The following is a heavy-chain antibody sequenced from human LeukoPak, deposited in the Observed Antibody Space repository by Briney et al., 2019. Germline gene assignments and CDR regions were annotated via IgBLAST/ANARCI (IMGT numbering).Heavy chain of an antibody. CDR2: IKDNGREQ. J-gene: IGHJ3*02. CDR3: ARVLPHRHLRYGYYGRRGYAFDI. CDR1: GFTFSNSW. V-gene: IGHV3-7*05. D-gene: IGHD4-17*01. Sequence: PGGSLRLSCTASGFTFSNSWMNWVRQAPGKGLEWVANIKDNGREQYYLDSVKGRFTISRDNAKNSLYLQMNSLRVEDTAKYYCARVLPHRHLRYGYYGRRGYAFDIWGQGTMVTVSS.